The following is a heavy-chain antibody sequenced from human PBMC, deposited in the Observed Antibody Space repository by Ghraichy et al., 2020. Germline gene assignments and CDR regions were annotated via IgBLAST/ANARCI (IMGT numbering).Heavy chain of an antibody. D-gene: IGHD4-17*01. J-gene: IGHJ4*02. V-gene: IGHV3-21*01. CDR3: ARAGSDYGDYVDY. CDR1: GFTFSSYS. Sequence: GGSLRLSCAASGFTFSSYSMNWVRQAPGKGLEWVSSISSSSSYIYYADSVKGRFTFSRDNAKNSLYLQMNSLRAEDTAVYYCARAGSDYGDYVDYWGQGTLVTVSS. CDR2: ISSSSSYI.